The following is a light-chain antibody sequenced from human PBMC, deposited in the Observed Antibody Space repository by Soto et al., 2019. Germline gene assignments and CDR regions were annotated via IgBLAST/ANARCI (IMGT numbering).Light chain of an antibody. CDR1: QSISNS. Sequence: DIQMTQSLSSLSASVGDTVTITCRAIQSISNSLSWYQQKPGKAPKFLLYVASTLQRGVPSRFSGSGSGTDFTLTISSLQPEDVATYYCQQTFSPPYTFGQGTKLEIK. CDR3: QQTFSPPYT. CDR2: VAS. V-gene: IGKV1-39*01. J-gene: IGKJ2*01.